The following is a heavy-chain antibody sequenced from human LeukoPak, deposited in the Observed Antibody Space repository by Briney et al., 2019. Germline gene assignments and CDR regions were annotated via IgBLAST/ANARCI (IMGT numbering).Heavy chain of an antibody. Sequence: GESLNISCKGSGYSFTTYWIGWVRQMPGKGLEWMGIIYPGDSDTRYSPSFQGQVTISADKSISTAYLQWSSLKASDTAMYYCARVSRYSGYEGDAFDIWGQGTMVTVSS. CDR3: ARVSRYSGYEGDAFDI. J-gene: IGHJ3*02. V-gene: IGHV5-51*01. D-gene: IGHD5-12*01. CDR2: IYPGDSDT. CDR1: GYSFTTYW.